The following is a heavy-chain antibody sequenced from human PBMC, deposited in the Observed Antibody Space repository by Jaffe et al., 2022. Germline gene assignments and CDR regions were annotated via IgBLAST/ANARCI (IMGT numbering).Heavy chain of an antibody. D-gene: IGHD2-15*01. CDR3: VKLSSGNDAFDV. J-gene: IGHJ3*01. CDR2: IDPQDGEA. Sequence: EVQLEQSGAEVKRPGSTVKVSCKVSGYPFSDYYMNWVFQAPGKGLDLMGYIDPQDGEAIYAEKFQGKVTLTADTSRNIAYLEVSDLTSDDTGVYFCVKLSSGNDAFDVWGQGTLVTVSS. CDR1: GYPFSDYY. V-gene: IGHV1-69-2*01.